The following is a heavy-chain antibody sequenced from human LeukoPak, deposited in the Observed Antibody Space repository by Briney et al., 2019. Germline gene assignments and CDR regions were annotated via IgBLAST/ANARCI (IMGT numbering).Heavy chain of an antibody. D-gene: IGHD3-16*01. CDR1: GDTFSNYP. CDR2: IIPFLSLT. CDR3: ARSLNFASPMTFDY. J-gene: IGHJ4*02. V-gene: IGHV1-69*02. Sequence: GASVKVSCKASGDTFSNYPIHWVRPAPGQGLEWLGRIIPFLSLTNYAQNFQDRVTITADKSTSTAYMELSSLRSEDTAVYYCARSLNFASPMTFDYWGQGTLVTVSS.